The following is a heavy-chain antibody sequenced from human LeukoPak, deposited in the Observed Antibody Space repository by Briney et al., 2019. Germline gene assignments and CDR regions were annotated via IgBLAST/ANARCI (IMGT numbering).Heavy chain of an antibody. V-gene: IGHV3-23*01. CDR1: GFTFSGYA. CDR2: ISGSGANT. Sequence: PGGSLRLSCADSGFTFSGYAMVCVRQAPGKGLEWVSTISGSGANTFYADSVKGRFTISRDNSKNTLYLQMNSLRAEDTAVYYCARVPNYCFDYWGQGTLVTVSS. CDR3: ARVPNYCFDY. J-gene: IGHJ4*02.